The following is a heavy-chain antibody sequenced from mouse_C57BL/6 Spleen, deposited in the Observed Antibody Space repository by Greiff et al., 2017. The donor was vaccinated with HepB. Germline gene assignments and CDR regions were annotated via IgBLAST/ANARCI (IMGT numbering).Heavy chain of an antibody. V-gene: IGHV1-80*01. CDR3: ARGDDYDSWYFDV. Sequence: QVHVKQSGAELVKPGASVKISCKASGYAFSSYWMNWVKQRPGKGLEWIGQIYPGDGDTNYNGKFKGKATLTADKSSSTAYMQRSSLTSEDSAVYFCARGDDYDSWYFDVWGTGTTVTVSS. CDR1: GYAFSSYW. D-gene: IGHD2-4*01. CDR2: IYPGDGDT. J-gene: IGHJ1*03.